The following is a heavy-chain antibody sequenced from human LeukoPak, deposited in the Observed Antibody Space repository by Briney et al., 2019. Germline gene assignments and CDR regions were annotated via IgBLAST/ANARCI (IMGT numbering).Heavy chain of an antibody. CDR2: IYYSGST. Sequence: SETLSLTCTVSGGSIRSYYWSWIRQPPGKGLEWIGYIYYSGSTNYNPSLKSRVTISVDTSKNQFSLKLSSVTAADTAVYYCARETGSSLGFVWGQGTLVTVSS. J-gene: IGHJ4*02. D-gene: IGHD3-16*01. V-gene: IGHV4-59*01. CDR3: ARETGSSLGFV. CDR1: GGSIRSYY.